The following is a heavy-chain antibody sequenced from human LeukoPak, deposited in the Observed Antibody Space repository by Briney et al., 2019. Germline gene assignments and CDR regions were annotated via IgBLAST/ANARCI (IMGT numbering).Heavy chain of an antibody. J-gene: IGHJ4*02. D-gene: IGHD3-22*01. Sequence: GGSLRLSCAASGFTVSSNYMSWVRQAPGKGLEWVSAISGSGGSTYYADSVKGRFTISRDNSKNTLYLQMNSLRADDTAVYYCAKDFPQVPQDYYDSICYFDYWGQGTLVTVSS. CDR1: GFTVSSNY. CDR2: ISGSGGST. CDR3: AKDFPQVPQDYYDSICYFDY. V-gene: IGHV3-23*01.